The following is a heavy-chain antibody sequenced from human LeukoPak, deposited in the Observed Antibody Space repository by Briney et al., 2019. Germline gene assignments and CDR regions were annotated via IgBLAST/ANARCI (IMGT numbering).Heavy chain of an antibody. J-gene: IGHJ4*02. CDR3: ARVPSGDTLDY. V-gene: IGHV3-7*01. D-gene: IGHD4-17*01. CDR1: GFTYSSYW. Sequence: GGSLSLSCAASGFTYSSYWMSWVRQAPGKGLEGVANIKQVGSEKYYVDSVKGRFTISRDNAKNALYLQMNSLRAEDTAVYYCARVPSGDTLDYWGQGTLVTVSS. CDR2: IKQVGSEK.